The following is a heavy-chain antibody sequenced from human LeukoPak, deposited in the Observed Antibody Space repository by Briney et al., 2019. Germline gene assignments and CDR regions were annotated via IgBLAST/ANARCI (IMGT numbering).Heavy chain of an antibody. Sequence: GGSLRLSCAASGFTFSSYEMNSVRQAPGKGLECVSVIYSGGNTYYADSVKGRFTISRDNSKNKLYLHMNSLRAEDTAVYYCARDVSIGGSYSFLYWGQGTLVTVSS. CDR1: GFTFSSYE. J-gene: IGHJ4*02. CDR2: IYSGGNT. V-gene: IGHV3-66*01. CDR3: ARDVSIGGSYSFLY. D-gene: IGHD1-26*01.